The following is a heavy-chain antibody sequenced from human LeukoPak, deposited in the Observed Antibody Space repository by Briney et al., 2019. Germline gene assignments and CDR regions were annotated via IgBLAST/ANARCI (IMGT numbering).Heavy chain of an antibody. CDR1: GGSISSYY. Sequence: PSETLSLTCTVSGGSISSYYWSWIRQPAGKGLEWIGRIYTSGSTNYNPSLKSRVTMSVDTSENQFSLKLSSVTAADTAVYYCARDLGVTIFGLSNGMDVWGQGTTVTVSS. J-gene: IGHJ6*02. CDR3: ARDLGVTIFGLSNGMDV. CDR2: IYTSGST. D-gene: IGHD3-3*01. V-gene: IGHV4-4*07.